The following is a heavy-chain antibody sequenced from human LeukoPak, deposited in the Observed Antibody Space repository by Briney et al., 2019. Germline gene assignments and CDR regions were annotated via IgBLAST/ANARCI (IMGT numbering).Heavy chain of an antibody. CDR1: GGSISSYY. D-gene: IGHD2-2*01. J-gene: IGHJ4*02. CDR2: INYSGST. Sequence: SETLSLTCTVSGGSISSYYWSWIRQPPGKGLEWIGYINYSGSTKHNPSLKSRVTISVDTSKNQFSLKLSSVTAADTAVYFCARAPAGDYFDYWGQGTLVTVPS. CDR3: ARAPAGDYFDY. V-gene: IGHV4-59*01.